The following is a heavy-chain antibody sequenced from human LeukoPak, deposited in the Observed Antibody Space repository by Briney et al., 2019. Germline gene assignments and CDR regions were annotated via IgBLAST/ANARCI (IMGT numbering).Heavy chain of an antibody. CDR2: INHSGST. D-gene: IGHD5-24*01. CDR1: GGSLNSNSHY. CDR3: AGGRGMLATMNY. Sequence: SETLSLTCTVSGGSLNSNSHYWGWLRQPPGKGLEWIGEINHSGSTNYNPSLKSRVTISVDTSKNQFSLKLSSVTAADTAVYYCAGGRGMLATMNYWGQGTLVTVSS. V-gene: IGHV4-39*07. J-gene: IGHJ4*02.